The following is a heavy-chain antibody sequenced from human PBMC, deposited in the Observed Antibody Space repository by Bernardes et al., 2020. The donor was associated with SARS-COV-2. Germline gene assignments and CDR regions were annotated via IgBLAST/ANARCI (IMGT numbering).Heavy chain of an antibody. CDR1: GFSVSAYW. Sequence: GGSLRLCCAASGFSVSAYWMHWVRQVPGEGLVWVSRINEDGRITNYADSVRGRFTISRDIAKNKIYLQMNSLRIDDTAVYYCARDFGGNSDYWGPGTLVTVSS. J-gene: IGHJ4*02. D-gene: IGHD2-15*01. CDR2: INEDGRIT. CDR3: ARDFGGNSDY. V-gene: IGHV3-74*01.